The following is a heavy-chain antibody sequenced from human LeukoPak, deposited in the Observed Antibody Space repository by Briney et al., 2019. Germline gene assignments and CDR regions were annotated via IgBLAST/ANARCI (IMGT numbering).Heavy chain of an antibody. V-gene: IGHV1-2*02. J-gene: IGHJ5*02. CDR1: GFIFTGYC. CDR3: AREGQFSGTYYGGGWFDP. Sequence: GASVKVSCKASGFIFTGYCMHWVRQAPGQGLEWMGWIIPNSGVTNYAQKFQGGVTMTRDTSISTAYMELSSLRSDDTAVYYCAREGQFSGTYYGGGWFDPWGQGTLVTVSS. D-gene: IGHD1-26*01. CDR2: IIPNSGVT.